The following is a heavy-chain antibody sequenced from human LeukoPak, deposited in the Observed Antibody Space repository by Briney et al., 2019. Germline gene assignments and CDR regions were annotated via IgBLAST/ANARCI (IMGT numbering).Heavy chain of an antibody. CDR2: VSTSGST. D-gene: IGHD2-21*01. CDR3: ARGDIVMGGGRNWFDP. CDR1: GGSISNHF. V-gene: IGHV4-4*07. J-gene: IGHJ5*02. Sequence: PSDTLSLTCTVSGGSISNHFCSWIRQPAAKGLEWIGRVSTSGSTYYNPSLKSRVTMSADTSKNQFSLKLTSMTAADTAVYYRARGDIVMGGGRNWFDPWGQGTLVTVSS.